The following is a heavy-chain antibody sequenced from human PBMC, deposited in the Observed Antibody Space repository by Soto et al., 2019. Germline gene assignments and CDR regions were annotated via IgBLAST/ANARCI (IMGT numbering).Heavy chain of an antibody. J-gene: IGHJ4*02. CDR1: GFTFSSYG. CDR2: IWSDGSNK. Sequence: GGSLRLSCAASGFTFSSYGMHWVRQAPGKGLEWVAVIWSDGSNKYYAGSAKGRFTISRDNSKNTLYLQMNSLRAEDTAVYYCARYYYDSSGYYPLWGQGTLVTVSS. D-gene: IGHD3-22*01. V-gene: IGHV3-33*01. CDR3: ARYYYDSSGYYPL.